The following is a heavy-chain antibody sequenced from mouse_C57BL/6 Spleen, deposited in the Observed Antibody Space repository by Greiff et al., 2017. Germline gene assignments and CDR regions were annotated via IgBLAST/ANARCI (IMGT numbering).Heavy chain of an antibody. D-gene: IGHD1-1*01. CDR1: GYAFSSSW. Sequence: VQLQQSGPELVKPGASVKISCKASGYAFSSSWMNWVKQRPGKGLEWIGRIYPGDGDTNYNGKFKGKATLTADKSSRTAYMQLSSLTSEDSAVYFCARDYYGSSRNYFDYWGQGTTLTVSS. J-gene: IGHJ2*01. CDR3: ARDYYGSSRNYFDY. CDR2: IYPGDGDT. V-gene: IGHV1-82*01.